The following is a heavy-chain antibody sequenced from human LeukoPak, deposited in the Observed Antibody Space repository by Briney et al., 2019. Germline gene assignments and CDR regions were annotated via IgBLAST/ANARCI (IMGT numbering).Heavy chain of an antibody. D-gene: IGHD2-15*01. Sequence: ASVKVSCKASGYTFTSYGISWVRRAPGQGLEWMGWISAYNGNTNYAQKLQGRVTMTTDTSTSTAYMELRSLRSDDTAVYYCARTEVYCSGGSCSYYYYGMDVWGQGTTVTVSS. CDR2: ISAYNGNT. V-gene: IGHV1-18*01. CDR1: GYTFTSYG. J-gene: IGHJ6*02. CDR3: ARTEVYCSGGSCSYYYYGMDV.